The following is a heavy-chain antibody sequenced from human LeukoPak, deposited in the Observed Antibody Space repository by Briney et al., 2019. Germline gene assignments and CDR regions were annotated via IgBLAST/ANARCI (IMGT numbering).Heavy chain of an antibody. J-gene: IGHJ5*02. CDR2: MNPNSGNT. V-gene: IGHV1-8*02. CDR1: GYTFTGYY. Sequence: GASVKVSCKASGYTFTGYYMHWVRQAPGQGLEWMGWMNPNSGNTGYAQKFQGRVTMTRNTSISTAYMELSSLRSEDTAVYYCARVPDDPWGQGTLVTVSS. CDR3: ARVPDDP.